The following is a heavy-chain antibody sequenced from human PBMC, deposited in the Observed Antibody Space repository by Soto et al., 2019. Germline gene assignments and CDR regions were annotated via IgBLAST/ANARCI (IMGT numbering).Heavy chain of an antibody. CDR3: ARGSWSFYYFDY. CDR1: GGSISSGSYY. V-gene: IGHV4-31*03. Sequence: QVQLQESGPGLVKPSQTLSLSCTVSGGSISSGSYYWSWIRQHPGKGLEWMGYIYYSGSTYYNPSLKSRVTISVDISKNQFSLKLSSVTAADTAVYYCARGSWSFYYFDYWGQGTLVTVSS. D-gene: IGHD3-10*01. J-gene: IGHJ4*02. CDR2: IYYSGST.